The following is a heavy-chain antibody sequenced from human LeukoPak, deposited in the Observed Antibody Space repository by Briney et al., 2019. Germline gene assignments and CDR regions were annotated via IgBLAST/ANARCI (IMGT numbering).Heavy chain of an antibody. CDR3: ARHPAYYYGSGSYFSFAFDI. CDR1: GGSFSGYY. Sequence: SETLSLTCAVYGGSFSGYYWSWIRQPPGKGPELIGEINHSGSTNYNPSLKSRVTISVDTSKNQFPLKLSSVTAADTAVYYCARHPAYYYGSGSYFSFAFDIWGQGTMVTVSS. V-gene: IGHV4-34*01. J-gene: IGHJ3*02. D-gene: IGHD3-10*01. CDR2: INHSGST.